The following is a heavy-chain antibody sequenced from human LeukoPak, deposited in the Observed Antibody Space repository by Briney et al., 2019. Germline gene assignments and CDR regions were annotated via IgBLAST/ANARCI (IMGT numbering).Heavy chain of an antibody. CDR3: AKTRPLDSSSWSHGDY. Sequence: GGPLRLSCAASGFTFSSYAMSWVRQAPGKGLEWVSSISGGSTYYGDSVKGRFTISRDNSKDTLYLQMNSLRAEDTAVYYCAKTRPLDSSSWSHGDYWGQGTLVTVSS. V-gene: IGHV3-23*01. CDR2: ISGGST. J-gene: IGHJ4*02. D-gene: IGHD6-13*01. CDR1: GFTFSSYA.